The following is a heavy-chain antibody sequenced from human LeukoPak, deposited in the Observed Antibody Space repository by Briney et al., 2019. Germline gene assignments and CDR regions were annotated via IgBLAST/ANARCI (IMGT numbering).Heavy chain of an antibody. CDR2: IYYSGST. CDR1: GGSISSGDYY. V-gene: IGHV4-30-4*01. D-gene: IGHD3-22*01. CDR3: ARDSSGYLRGY. J-gene: IGHJ4*02. Sequence: SQTLSLTCTVSGGSISSGDYYWSWIRQPPGKGLEWIGYIYYSGSTYYNPSLKSRVTVSVDTSKNQFSLKLSSVTAADTAVYYCARDSSGYLRGYWGQGTLVTVSS.